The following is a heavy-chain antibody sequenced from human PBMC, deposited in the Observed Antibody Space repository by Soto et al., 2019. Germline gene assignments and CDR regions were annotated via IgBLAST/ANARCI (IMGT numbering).Heavy chain of an antibody. V-gene: IGHV1-69*02. Sequence: SVKVSCKASGGTFSSYTISWVRQAPGQGLEWMGRIIPILGIANYAQKFQGRVTITADKSTSTAYMELSSLRSEDTAVYYCASWDGYDSGEYYYYYYGMDVWGQGTTVTVSS. J-gene: IGHJ6*02. D-gene: IGHD5-12*01. CDR2: IIPILGIA. CDR1: GGTFSSYT. CDR3: ASWDGYDSGEYYYYYYGMDV.